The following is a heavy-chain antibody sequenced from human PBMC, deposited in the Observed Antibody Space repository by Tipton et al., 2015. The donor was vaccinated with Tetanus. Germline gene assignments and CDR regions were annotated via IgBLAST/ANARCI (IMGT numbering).Heavy chain of an antibody. D-gene: IGHD2-15*01. CDR2: IYYSGST. J-gene: IGHJ5*02. Sequence: TLSPTCTVSGGSVSSGSYYWSWIRQPPGKGLEWIGYIYYSGSTNYNPSLKRRVTISVDTSENQFSLKLSSVTAADTAAYYCARGFQGGSQRRSWFDPWGQGTLVSVSS. V-gene: IGHV4-61*01. CDR1: GGSVSSGSYY. CDR3: ARGFQGGSQRRSWFDP.